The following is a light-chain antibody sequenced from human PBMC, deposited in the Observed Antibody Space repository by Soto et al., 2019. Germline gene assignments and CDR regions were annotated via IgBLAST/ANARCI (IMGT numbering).Light chain of an antibody. Sequence: QSVLTQPASVSGSPGQAITISCSGTSSDVGAFNYVSWYQQHPGKAPKLLIYDVTKRPSGVPDRFSGSKSGNTASLTISGLHAEDEADYYCCSYAGSYTYVFGTGNKVTAL. CDR2: DVT. V-gene: IGLV2-11*01. CDR1: SSDVGAFNY. J-gene: IGLJ1*01. CDR3: CSYAGSYTYV.